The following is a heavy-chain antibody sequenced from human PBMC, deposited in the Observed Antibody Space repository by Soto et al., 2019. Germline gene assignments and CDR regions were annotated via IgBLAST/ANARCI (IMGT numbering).Heavy chain of an antibody. J-gene: IGHJ4*02. Sequence: PSETLSLTCSVSGDSISSGYWTWIRQPPGRGLEWIGFMYFGGSFNYNPSLESRVIFSVDTSKNQFSLKLTSVTAADTAIYYCTCSYYDSVGFGVDFWGQGAQVPVSS. D-gene: IGHD3-9*01. CDR3: TCSYYDSVGFGVDF. CDR1: GDSISSGY. CDR2: MYFGGSF. V-gene: IGHV4-59*01.